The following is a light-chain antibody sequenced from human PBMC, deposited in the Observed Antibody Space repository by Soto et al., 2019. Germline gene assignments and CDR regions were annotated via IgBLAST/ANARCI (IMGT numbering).Light chain of an antibody. CDR2: AAS. J-gene: IGKJ3*01. CDR3: QHYSSTLRIVT. V-gene: IGKV1-39*01. CDR1: QDIRKN. Sequence: DIQMTQSPSSLSASVGDRVTITCRASQDIRKNLNWYQQRPGKAPNLLIYAASSLQNGVPSRFSGSGSGTDFSLTINSLQPEDFATYYCQHYSSTLRIVTFGPGTKVAI.